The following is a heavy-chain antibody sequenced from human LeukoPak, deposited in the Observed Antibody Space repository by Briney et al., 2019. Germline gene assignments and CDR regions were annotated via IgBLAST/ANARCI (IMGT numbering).Heavy chain of an antibody. CDR1: GDTFSSYA. V-gene: IGHV1-69*01. CDR3: ARPYSGSYWGYFDY. D-gene: IGHD1-26*01. CDR2: IIPIFGTA. Sequence: SVKVSCKASGDTFSSYAISWVRQAPGQGLEWMGGIIPIFGTANYAQKFQGRVTITADESTSTAYMELSSLRSEDTAVYYCARPYSGSYWGYFDYWGQGTLVTVSS. J-gene: IGHJ4*02.